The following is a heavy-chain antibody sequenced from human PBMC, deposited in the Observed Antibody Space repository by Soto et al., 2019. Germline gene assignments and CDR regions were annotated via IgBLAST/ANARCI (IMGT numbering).Heavy chain of an antibody. V-gene: IGHV1-18*04. D-gene: IGHD2-2*01. J-gene: IGHJ6*02. CDR2: ISAYNGNT. CDR1: GYTFTSYG. CDR3: ARDPSVVVSAALWDYYYGMDV. Sequence: QVQLVQSGAEVKKPGASVKVSCKASGYTFTSYGISWVRQAPGQGLEWMGWISAYNGNTNYGQKLQGIVTRTTDTTTSTAYMELRSLRSDDTDLYYCARDPSVVVSAALWDYYYGMDVWGQGTTVTVSS.